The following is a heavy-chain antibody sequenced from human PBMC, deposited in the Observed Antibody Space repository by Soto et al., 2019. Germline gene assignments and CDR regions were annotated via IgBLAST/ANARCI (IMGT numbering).Heavy chain of an antibody. D-gene: IGHD3-9*01. CDR2: ISWNSGSI. CDR1: GFTFDDYA. CDR3: AKDIKGLVIWGGPNYYYYGMDV. J-gene: IGHJ6*02. V-gene: IGHV3-9*01. Sequence: EVQLVESGGGLVQPGRSLRLSCAASGFTFDDYAMHWVRQAPGKGLEWVSGISWNSGSIGYADSVKGRFTISRDNAKNSLYLQMNSLRAEDTALYYCAKDIKGLVIWGGPNYYYYGMDVWGQGTTVTVSS.